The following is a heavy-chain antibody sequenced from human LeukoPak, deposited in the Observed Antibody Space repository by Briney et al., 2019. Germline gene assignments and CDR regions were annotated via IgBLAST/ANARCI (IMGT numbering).Heavy chain of an antibody. CDR1: GFIFNNYA. CDR2: ISWNSGSI. J-gene: IGHJ4*02. Sequence: GGSLRLSCAGSGFIFNNYAMHWVRQPPGKGLEWVSGISWNSGSIDYADSVKGRFTISRDNAKNSLYLQMNSLRVEDTAFHYCAKDNRRHYTSGPNPDSLHWGQGALVTVSS. D-gene: IGHD6-19*01. CDR3: AKDNRRHYTSGPNPDSLH. V-gene: IGHV3-9*01.